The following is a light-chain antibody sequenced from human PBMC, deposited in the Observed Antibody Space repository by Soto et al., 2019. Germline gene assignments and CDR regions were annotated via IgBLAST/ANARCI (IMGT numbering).Light chain of an antibody. V-gene: IGKV3-11*01. CDR3: QQRSIWPWT. CDR2: DAS. Sequence: EIVLTQSPATLSLSPGERATLSCRASQSVYSYLTWYQQKPGQAPRLLIFDASDRAAGIPARFSGTGSGTDFTLTINSLEPEDFAVYYCQQRSIWPWTFGQGTKVDIK. J-gene: IGKJ1*01. CDR1: QSVYSY.